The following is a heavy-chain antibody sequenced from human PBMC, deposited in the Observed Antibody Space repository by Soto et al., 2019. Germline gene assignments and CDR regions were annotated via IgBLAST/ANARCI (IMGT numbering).Heavy chain of an antibody. Sequence: QVQLVESGGGVVQPGTSLRLSCAASGFTFSRHGMHWVRQTPGKGLEWLAVILNDASGHWYADSVKSRFTISRDNFENTLYLQMNGLRLEYTAMYYCARDDDYPDNGFDYWGQGTLVTVSS. D-gene: IGHD4-17*01. V-gene: IGHV3-33*01. CDR1: GFTFSRHG. J-gene: IGHJ4*02. CDR2: ILNDASGH. CDR3: ARDDDYPDNGFDY.